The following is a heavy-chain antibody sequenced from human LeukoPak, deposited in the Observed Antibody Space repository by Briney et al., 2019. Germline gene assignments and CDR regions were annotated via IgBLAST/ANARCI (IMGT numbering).Heavy chain of an antibody. D-gene: IGHD3-10*02. CDR1: GFTFSSYE. Sequence: GGSLRLSCAASGFTFSSYEMNWVRQAPGKGLEWVSYISSSGSTIYYADSVKGRFTISRDNAKNSLYLQMNSLGAEDTAVYYCAEIGITMSGGVWGKGTTVTISS. CDR3: AEIGITMSGGV. CDR2: ISSSGSTI. J-gene: IGHJ6*04. V-gene: IGHV3-48*03.